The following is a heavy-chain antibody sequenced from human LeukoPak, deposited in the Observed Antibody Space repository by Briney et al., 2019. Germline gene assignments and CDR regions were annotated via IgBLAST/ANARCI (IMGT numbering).Heavy chain of an antibody. Sequence: SETLSLTCTVSGGSISSGGYYWSWLRQPPGKGLEWIGYIYHSGSTYYNPSLKSRVTISVDRSKNQFSLKLSSVTAADTAVYYCARDNWNYEYYFDYWGQGTLVTVCS. CDR3: ARDNWNYEYYFDY. V-gene: IGHV4-30-2*01. D-gene: IGHD1-7*01. CDR1: GGSISSGGYY. J-gene: IGHJ4*02. CDR2: IYHSGST.